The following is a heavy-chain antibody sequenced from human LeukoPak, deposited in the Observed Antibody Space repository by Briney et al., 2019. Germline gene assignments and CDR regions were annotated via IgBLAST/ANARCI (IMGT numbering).Heavy chain of an antibody. CDR1: GYTFTGYY. V-gene: IGHV1-2*02. D-gene: IGHD3-22*01. CDR2: INPNSGDT. CDR3: ARDRTSGYNWFDP. J-gene: IGHJ5*02. Sequence: ASVKVSCKASGYTFTGYYIHWVRQAPGQGLEWMGWINPNSGDTNYAQKFQGRVTMTRDTSISTAYMELSRLTSDDAAMYYCARDRTSGYNWFDPWGQGTLVTVSS.